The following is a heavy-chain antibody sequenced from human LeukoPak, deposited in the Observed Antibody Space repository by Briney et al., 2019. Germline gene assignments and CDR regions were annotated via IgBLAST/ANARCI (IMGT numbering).Heavy chain of an antibody. CDR2: IIPIFGTA. D-gene: IGHD2-2*01. V-gene: IGHV1-69*05. Sequence: SVKVSCKASGGTFSSYAISWVRQAPGQGLEWMGGIIPIFGTANYAQKFQGRVTITTDESTSTAYMELSSLRSEDTAVYYCARGSDYCSSTSCYSNPIDYWGQGTLVTVSS. CDR1: GGTFSSYA. J-gene: IGHJ4*02. CDR3: ARGSDYCSSTSCYSNPIDY.